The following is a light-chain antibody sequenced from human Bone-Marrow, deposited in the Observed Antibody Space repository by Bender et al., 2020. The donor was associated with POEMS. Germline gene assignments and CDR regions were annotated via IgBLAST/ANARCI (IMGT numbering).Light chain of an antibody. Sequence: QSVLTQPPSVSGTPGQRVTISCSGSGSNIGGYPVNWYQQLPGTAPRLLIYTNNERPSGVPDRFSGSKSGTSASLTISGLQAEDGADYYCCSYAGRYTYVFGTGTKVTVL. CDR1: GSNIGGYP. J-gene: IGLJ1*01. CDR3: CSYAGRYTYV. CDR2: TNN. V-gene: IGLV1-44*01.